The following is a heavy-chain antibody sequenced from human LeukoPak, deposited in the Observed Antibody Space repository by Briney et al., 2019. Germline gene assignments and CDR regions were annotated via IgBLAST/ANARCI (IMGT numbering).Heavy chain of an antibody. CDR2: IIYSGGAT. Sequence: GGSLRLSCAASGFTFSRSAMTWVRQGPGTGLEFVASIIYSGGATYYADSVKGRFTISRDNSKNTLCLQMNSLRAEDTALYYCAKDGLYYDGSEHVYYFDSWGQGTLVTVSS. D-gene: IGHD3-22*01. J-gene: IGHJ4*02. CDR1: GFTFSRSA. V-gene: IGHV3-23*01. CDR3: AKDGLYYDGSEHVYYFDS.